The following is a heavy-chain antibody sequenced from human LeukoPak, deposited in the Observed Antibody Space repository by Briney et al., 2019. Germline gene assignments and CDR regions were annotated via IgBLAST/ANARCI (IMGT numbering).Heavy chain of an antibody. Sequence: TSETLSLTRTVSGGSISSYYWSWIRQPPGKGLEWIGYIYYSGSTNYNPSLKSRVTISVDTSKNQFSLKLSSVTAADTAVYYCARDRAFDYWGQGTLVTVSS. J-gene: IGHJ4*02. CDR3: ARDRAFDY. V-gene: IGHV4-59*01. CDR1: GGSISSYY. CDR2: IYYSGST.